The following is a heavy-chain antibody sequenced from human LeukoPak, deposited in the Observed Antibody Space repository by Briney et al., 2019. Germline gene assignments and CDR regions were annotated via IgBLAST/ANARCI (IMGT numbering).Heavy chain of an antibody. D-gene: IGHD3-22*01. CDR3: AKTDYYNSSGYYFPFDY. V-gene: IGHV4-39*07. CDR2: IYYSGST. CDR1: SGSISSYAYF. Sequence: SETLSLTCTVSSGSISSYAYFWGWIRQPPGKGLEWIGTIYYSGSTYYNPSLESRVTISVDTSKNQFSLRLSSVTAADTAVYYCAKTDYYNSSGYYFPFDYWSQGTLVTVSS. J-gene: IGHJ4*02.